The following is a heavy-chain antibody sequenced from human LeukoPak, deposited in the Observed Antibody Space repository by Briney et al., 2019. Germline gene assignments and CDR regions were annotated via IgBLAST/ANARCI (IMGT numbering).Heavy chain of an antibody. CDR1: GGSFSGYY. V-gene: IGHV4-34*01. D-gene: IGHD5-24*01. J-gene: IGHJ4*02. CDR2: INHSGST. CDR3: ARGRQRRIDY. Sequence: SETLSLTCAAYGGSFSGYYWSWIRQPPGKGLEWIGEINHSGSTNYNPSLKSRVTISVDTSKNQFSLKLSSVTAADTAVYYCARGRQRRIDYWGQGTLVTVSS.